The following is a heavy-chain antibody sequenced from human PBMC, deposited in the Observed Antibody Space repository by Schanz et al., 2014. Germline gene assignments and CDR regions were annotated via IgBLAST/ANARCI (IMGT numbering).Heavy chain of an antibody. CDR1: GYTFTTYA. V-gene: IGHV1-18*01. Sequence: QIQLVQSGPEVKKPGATVKVSCKASGYTFTTYAMSWVRQAPGQGLEWMGWISVYNHNKEYDQKIQGRVTMTTDTSTSTAYMALTDLRSDDTAVYYCARDRRFFDRDDLYYFDSWGQGTLVTVSS. CDR3: ARDRRFFDRDDLYYFDS. CDR2: ISVYNHNK. J-gene: IGHJ4*02. D-gene: IGHD3-3*01.